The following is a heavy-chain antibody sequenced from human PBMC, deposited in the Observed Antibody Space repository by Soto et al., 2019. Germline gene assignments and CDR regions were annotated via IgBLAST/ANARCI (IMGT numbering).Heavy chain of an antibody. D-gene: IGHD3-10*01. Sequence: SETLSLTCTVSGGSISSSSYYWGWIRQPPGKGLEWIGSIYYSGSTYYNPSLESRVTISVDTSKNQFSLKLSSVTAADTAVYYCASAYYYGSGHYMDVWGKGTTVTVSS. CDR3: ASAYYYGSGHYMDV. CDR1: GGSISSSSYY. CDR2: IYYSGST. J-gene: IGHJ6*03. V-gene: IGHV4-39*01.